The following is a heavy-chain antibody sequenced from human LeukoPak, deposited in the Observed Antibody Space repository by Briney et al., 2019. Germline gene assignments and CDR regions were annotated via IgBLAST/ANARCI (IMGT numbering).Heavy chain of an antibody. D-gene: IGHD6-13*01. CDR2: INWNGGST. CDR3: ARDSIAAARGDWFDP. J-gene: IGHJ5*02. Sequence: GGSLRLSCAASGFTFDDYGMSWVRQAPGKGLEWVSGINWNGGSTGYADSVKGRFTISRDNAKNSLYLQMNSLRAEDTALYYCARDSIAAARGDWFDPWGQGTLVTVSS. V-gene: IGHV3-20*04. CDR1: GFTFDDYG.